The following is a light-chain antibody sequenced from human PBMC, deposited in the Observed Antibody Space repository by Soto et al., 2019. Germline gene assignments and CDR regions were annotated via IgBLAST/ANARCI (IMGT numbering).Light chain of an antibody. CDR1: QAIGND. J-gene: IGKJ1*01. CDR3: LQHHTYPWT. CDR2: AAS. V-gene: IGKV1-17*01. Sequence: DIQMTQSPSSLSASVGDRVTITCRAEQAIGNDLGWYHQKPGKAPKRLIYAASNLQSGVPSRFGGSGSGTDFTLTISSVEPEDFATYYCLQHHTYPWTFGQGTKVEIK.